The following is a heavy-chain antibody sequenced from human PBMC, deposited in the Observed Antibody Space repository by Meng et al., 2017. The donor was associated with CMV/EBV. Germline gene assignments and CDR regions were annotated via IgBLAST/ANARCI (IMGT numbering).Heavy chain of an antibody. CDR2: ISYDGSNK. CDR3: ARGDYFDY. CDR1: GFTFSSYA. V-gene: IGHV3-30-3*01. Sequence: QVQLVGAGGGVVQAGRSLRLSCAAFGFTFSSYAMHWVRQAPGKGLEWVAVISYDGSNKYYADSVKGRFTISRDNSKNTLYLQMNSLRAEDTAVYYCARGDYFDYWGQGTLVTVSS. J-gene: IGHJ4*02.